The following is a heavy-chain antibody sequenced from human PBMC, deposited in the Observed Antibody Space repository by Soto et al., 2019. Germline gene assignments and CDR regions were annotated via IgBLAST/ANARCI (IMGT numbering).Heavy chain of an antibody. CDR1: GGSISSGGYY. D-gene: IGHD3-10*01. CDR3: ARGGVWFGELLSKPYYYYGMDV. CDR2: IYYSGST. Sequence: TLSLTCTVSGGSISSGGYYWSWIRQHPGRGLEWIGYIYYSGSTNYNPSLKSRVTISVDTSKNQFSLKLSSVTAADTAVYYCARGGVWFGELLSKPYYYYGMDVWGQGTTVTVSS. V-gene: IGHV4-61*08. J-gene: IGHJ6*02.